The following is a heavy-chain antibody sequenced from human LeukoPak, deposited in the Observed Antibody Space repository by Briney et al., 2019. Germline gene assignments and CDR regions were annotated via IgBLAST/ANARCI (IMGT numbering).Heavy chain of an antibody. CDR1: GFTFSGFA. CDR2: ISYDGSNK. V-gene: IGHV3-30-3*01. CDR3: ARVGGDV. J-gene: IGHJ6*02. Sequence: GGSLRLSCAASGFTFSGFAIHWFRQAPGKGLEWVAVISYDGSNKYYADSVKGRFTISRDNSKNTLDLQMNSLRVEDTAVYYCARVGGDVWGQGTTVTVSS.